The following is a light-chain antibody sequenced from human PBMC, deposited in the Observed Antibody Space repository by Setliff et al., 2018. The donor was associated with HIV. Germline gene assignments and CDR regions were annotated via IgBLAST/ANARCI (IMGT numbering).Light chain of an antibody. CDR2: WAS. V-gene: IGKV4-1*01. J-gene: IGKJ4*01. Sequence: DIMMTKSPDSLAVSLGERATINCKSSQNVLYNSNNKNYLAWYQQRPGQPPKLLIYWASTRESGVPDRFSGSGSGTDFTLTISSLQAEDVAVYYCQQYYSSPLTFGGGTKVDIK. CDR3: QQYYSSPLT. CDR1: QNVLYNSNNKNY.